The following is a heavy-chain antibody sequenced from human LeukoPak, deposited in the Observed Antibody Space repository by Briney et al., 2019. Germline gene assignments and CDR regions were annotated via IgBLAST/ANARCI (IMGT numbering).Heavy chain of an antibody. Sequence: PGGSLRLSCAASGFTFSSYDVHWVRQLTAKGLEWVSAIGTAGDTYYAGYVKGRFTISRENAKNSLYLQMNSLRAEDTAVYYCARVRSGSYSYYNYYYMDVWGKGTTVTVSS. V-gene: IGHV3-13*01. CDR1: GFTFSSYD. CDR3: ARVRSGSYSYYNYYYMDV. J-gene: IGHJ6*03. D-gene: IGHD1-26*01. CDR2: IGTAGDT.